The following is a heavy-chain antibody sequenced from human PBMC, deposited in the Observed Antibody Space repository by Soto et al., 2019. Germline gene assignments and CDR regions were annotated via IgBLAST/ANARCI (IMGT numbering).Heavy chain of an antibody. J-gene: IGHJ4*02. Sequence: QVQLVESGGGVVQPGRSLRLSCAASGFTFSDYALHWVRQAPGKGLEWVSVISYDGSNKYYADSVKGRFTVSRDNSTNTLYLQMNSLKAEDTAVYDCAREPSQSSSPYVESWGQGTLVTVS. CDR2: ISYDGSNK. D-gene: IGHD3-16*02. CDR3: AREPSQSSSPYVES. CDR1: GFTFSDYA. V-gene: IGHV3-30-3*01.